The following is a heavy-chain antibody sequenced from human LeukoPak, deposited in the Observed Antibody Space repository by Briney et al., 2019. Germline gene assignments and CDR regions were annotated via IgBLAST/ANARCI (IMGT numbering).Heavy chain of an antibody. J-gene: IGHJ4*02. V-gene: IGHV1-2*02. CDR3: ARGSSGRLEPNDY. Sequence: ASVKVSCKASGYTFTGYSIHWVRQAPGQGLEWMGWINPNSGGTNYAQKFQGRVTMTRDTSISTAYMELSRLRSEDTAVYYCARGSSGRLEPNDYWGQGTLVTVSS. D-gene: IGHD3-10*01. CDR1: GYTFTGYS. CDR2: INPNSGGT.